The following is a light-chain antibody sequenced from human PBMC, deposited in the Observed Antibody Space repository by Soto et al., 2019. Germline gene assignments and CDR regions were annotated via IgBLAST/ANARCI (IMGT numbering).Light chain of an antibody. CDR3: CSYAGSYTLWM. J-gene: IGLJ3*02. V-gene: IGLV2-11*01. Sequence: QSALTQPRSVSGSPGQSVTISCTGTSSDVGDYNYVSWYQQHPGKAPKLMIYDVNKRPSGVPDRFSGSKSGNTASLTISGLQAEDEADYYCCSYAGSYTLWMFGGGTKLTVL. CDR2: DVN. CDR1: SSDVGDYNY.